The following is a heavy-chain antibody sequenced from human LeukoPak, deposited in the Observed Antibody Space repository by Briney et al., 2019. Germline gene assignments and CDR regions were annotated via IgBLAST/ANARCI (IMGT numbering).Heavy chain of an antibody. Sequence: GGSLRLSCAASGFTFSSYSMNWVRQAPGKGLEWVSSISSSSSYIYYADSVKGRFTISRDNSKNTLYLQMNSLRADDTAVYYCARGAAKAEQARIPHIPNWFDPWGQGTLVTVSS. CDR1: GFTFSSYS. CDR3: ARGAAKAEQARIPHIPNWFDP. J-gene: IGHJ5*02. CDR2: ISSSSSYI. V-gene: IGHV3-21*04. D-gene: IGHD5-24*01.